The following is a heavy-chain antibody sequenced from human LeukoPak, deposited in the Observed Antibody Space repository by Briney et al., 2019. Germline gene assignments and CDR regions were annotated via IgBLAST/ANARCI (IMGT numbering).Heavy chain of an antibody. Sequence: PSQTLSLTCTVSGGSISSSGYYWSSIRQHPGKCLEWIGYIYYSGSTDYTPSLKSRATISMDTSKNYFCLKLSSVTAAHTAVYYCERGVTGWFGGFDYWGQGTLVTVSS. CDR2: IYYSGST. D-gene: IGHD3-16*01. V-gene: IGHV4-31*03. CDR1: GGSISSSGYY. J-gene: IGHJ4*02. CDR3: ERGVTGWFGGFDY.